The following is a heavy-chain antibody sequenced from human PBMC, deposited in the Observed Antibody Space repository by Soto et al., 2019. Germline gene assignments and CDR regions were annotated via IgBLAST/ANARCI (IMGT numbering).Heavy chain of an antibody. CDR2: IYYSGST. J-gene: IGHJ3*02. D-gene: IGHD2-8*01. Sequence: PSETLSLTCTVSGGSISSSSYYWGWIRQPPGKGLEWIGSIYYSGSTYYNPSLKSRVTISVDTSKNQFSLKLSSVTAADTAVYYCARHVCTNGVCYLYAFDIWGQGTMVTVSS. CDR1: GGSISSSSYY. CDR3: ARHVCTNGVCYLYAFDI. V-gene: IGHV4-39*01.